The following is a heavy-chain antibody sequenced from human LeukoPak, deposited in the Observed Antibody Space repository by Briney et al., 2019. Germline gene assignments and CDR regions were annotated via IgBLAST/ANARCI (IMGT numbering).Heavy chain of an antibody. CDR2: IYYSGST. J-gene: IGHJ5*02. CDR1: GGSISRGDYY. CDR3: AREPYDSSGYVNWFDP. Sequence: SQTLSLTCTVSGGSISRGDYYWSWIRQPPGKGLVWIGYIYYSGSTYYNPSLKSRVTISVDTSKNQFSLKLSSVTAADTAVYYCAREPYDSSGYVNWFDPWGQGTLVTVSS. V-gene: IGHV4-30-4*08. D-gene: IGHD3-22*01.